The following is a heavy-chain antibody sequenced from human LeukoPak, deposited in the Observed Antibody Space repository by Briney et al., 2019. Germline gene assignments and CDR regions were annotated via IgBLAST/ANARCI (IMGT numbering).Heavy chain of an antibody. V-gene: IGHV3-33*06. CDR1: GLTFSSYA. CDR3: GKDSKRFLEWSPYYFDY. Sequence: GRSLRLSCAASGLTFSSYAVHWVRQAPGKGLEWVAAIRYDGSKKYYADSVKGRFPISRDNSKNTLYLQMNSLRAEDAAVYYCGKDSKRFLEWSPYYFDYWGEGTLVTVSS. D-gene: IGHD3-3*01. CDR2: IRYDGSKK. J-gene: IGHJ4*02.